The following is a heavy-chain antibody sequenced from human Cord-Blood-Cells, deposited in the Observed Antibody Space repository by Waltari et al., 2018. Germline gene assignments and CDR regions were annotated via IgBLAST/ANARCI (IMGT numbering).Heavy chain of an antibody. J-gene: IGHJ3*02. D-gene: IGHD5-12*01. Sequence: EVQLVESGGGLVKPGGSLRLSCAASGFTFSNAWMSWVRQAPGKGLEWVGRIKSKTDGGTTDYAAPGKGRFTISRDDSKNTLYLQMNSLKTEDTAVYYCTTDIVATIDAFDIWGQGTMVTVSS. CDR1: GFTFSNAW. V-gene: IGHV3-15*01. CDR2: IKSKTDGGTT. CDR3: TTDIVATIDAFDI.